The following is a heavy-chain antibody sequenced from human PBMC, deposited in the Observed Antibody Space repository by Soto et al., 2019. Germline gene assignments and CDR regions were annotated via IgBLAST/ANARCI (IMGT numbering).Heavy chain of an antibody. CDR1: GYSISSGYD. V-gene: IGHV4-38-2*01. CDR3: ARSLLTSSWYAGS. Sequence: SETPSLTWVVSGYSISSGYDWGWIRQPPGKGLEWIGSIYHSGTTYYNPSLKSRVTISLDTSRNQFSLKLTSVTAADTAVYYCARSLLTSSWYAGSWGQGTLVTVSS. D-gene: IGHD6-13*01. J-gene: IGHJ5*02. CDR2: IYHSGTT.